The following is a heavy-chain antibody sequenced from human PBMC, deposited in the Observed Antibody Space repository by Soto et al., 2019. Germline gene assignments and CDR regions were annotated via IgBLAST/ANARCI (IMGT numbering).Heavy chain of an antibody. CDR2: IDPSDSQT. V-gene: IGHV5-10-1*01. Sequence: GESLKISCKGSGYSFAGYWITWVRQKPGKGLGWMGRIDPSDSQTYYSPSFRGHVTISVTKSITTVFLQWSSLRASDTAMYYCARQIYDSDTGPNFQYYFDSWGQGTPVTVSS. D-gene: IGHD3-22*01. CDR3: ARQIYDSDTGPNFQYYFDS. J-gene: IGHJ4*02. CDR1: GYSFAGYW.